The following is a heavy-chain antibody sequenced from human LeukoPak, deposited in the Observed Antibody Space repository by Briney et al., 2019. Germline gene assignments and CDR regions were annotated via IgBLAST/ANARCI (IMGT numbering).Heavy chain of an antibody. J-gene: IGHJ4*02. V-gene: IGHV3-23*01. CDR3: AKAAYRGGDCYSYYFDY. D-gene: IGHD2-21*02. CDR1: GFTFSSYA. Sequence: GGSLRLSCAASGFTFSSYAMSWVRQAPGKGLEWVSAISGSGGSTYYADSVKGRFTISRDNSKNTLYLQMNSLRAEDTAVYYCAKAAYRGGDCYSYYFDYWGQGTLVTVSS. CDR2: ISGSGGST.